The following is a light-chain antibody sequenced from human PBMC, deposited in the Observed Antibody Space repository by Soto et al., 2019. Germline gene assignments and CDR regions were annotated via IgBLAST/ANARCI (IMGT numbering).Light chain of an antibody. CDR1: SSDVGGYNY. CDR2: AVS. J-gene: IGLJ1*01. Sequence: QSVLTQPASVSGSPGQSITISCTGTSSDVGGYNYVSWYQQHPGKAPKLMIYAVSNRPSGVSNRFSGSKSGNTATLTISGLQAGDEADYYCCSYTASGTYVFGPGTKVTVL. CDR3: CSYTASGTYV. V-gene: IGLV2-14*01.